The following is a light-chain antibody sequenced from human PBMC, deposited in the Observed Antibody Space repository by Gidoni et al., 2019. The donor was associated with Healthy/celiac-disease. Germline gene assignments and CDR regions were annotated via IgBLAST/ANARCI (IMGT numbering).Light chain of an antibody. CDR1: QSVSNNH. CDR2: GAS. V-gene: IGKV3-20*01. CDR3: QQYGSSPRT. Sequence: EIVLTQSPGTLSLSPGERATLSCRASQSVSNNHLAWYQEKPGQAPRLLIYGASSRATGLPDRFSGSGSGTDFTLTISRLEPEDLAVYYCQQYGSSPRTFGQGTKVEIQ. J-gene: IGKJ1*01.